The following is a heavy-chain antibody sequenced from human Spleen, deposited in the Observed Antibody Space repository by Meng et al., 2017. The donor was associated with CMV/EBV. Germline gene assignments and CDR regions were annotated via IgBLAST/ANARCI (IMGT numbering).Heavy chain of an antibody. CDR2: INHSGST. J-gene: IGHJ4*02. Sequence: YYGSWIRQPPGKGLEWIGEINHSGSTNYNPSLKSRVTISVDTSKNQFSLKLSSVTAADTAVYYCARAPVFLGYCSSTSCYQLGLFDYWGQGTLVTVSS. V-gene: IGHV4-34*01. CDR1: YY. CDR3: ARAPVFLGYCSSTSCYQLGLFDY. D-gene: IGHD2-2*01.